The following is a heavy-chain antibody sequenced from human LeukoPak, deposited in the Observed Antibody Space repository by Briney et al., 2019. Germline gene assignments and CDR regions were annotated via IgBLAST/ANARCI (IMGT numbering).Heavy chain of an antibody. Sequence: PSETLSLTCTVSGGSISSYYWSWIRQPPGKGLEWIGYIYYSGSTNYNPSLKSRVTISVDTSKNQFSLKLSSVTAADTAVYYCARVKVGAPWYYYYYMDVWGKGTTVTISS. D-gene: IGHD1-26*01. J-gene: IGHJ6*03. CDR2: IYYSGST. CDR1: GGSISSYY. V-gene: IGHV4-59*01. CDR3: ARVKVGAPWYYYYYMDV.